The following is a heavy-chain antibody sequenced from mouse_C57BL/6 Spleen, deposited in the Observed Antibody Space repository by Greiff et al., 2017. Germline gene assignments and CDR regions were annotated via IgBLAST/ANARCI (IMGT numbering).Heavy chain of an antibody. CDR2: IDPSDSYT. CDR1: GYTFTSYW. CDR3: ARRDYDGFIAY. Sequence: QVQLQQPGAELVRPGPSVKLSCKASGYTFTSYWMHWVKQRPGQGLEWIGVIDPSDSYTNYHQQFKGKATLTVDTSSSTAYLQLSSLTSEDSAVYYFARRDYDGFIAYWGQGTLVTVSA. J-gene: IGHJ3*01. V-gene: IGHV1-59*01. D-gene: IGHD2-4*01.